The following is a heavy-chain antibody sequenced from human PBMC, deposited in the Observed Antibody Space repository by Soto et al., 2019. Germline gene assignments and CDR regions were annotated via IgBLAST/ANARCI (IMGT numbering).Heavy chain of an antibody. D-gene: IGHD1-26*01. CDR1: GFTFSTYA. V-gene: IGHV3-23*01. CDR3: AKERVGAADY. CDR2: ISGGGDNT. Sequence: GGSLRLSCAASGFTFSTYAMTWVRQAPGKGLDWLSAISGGGDNTYYADSVKGRSTISRDNSKNTLYLQMNSLRAEDTAVYYCAKERVGAADYWGQGTLVTVSS. J-gene: IGHJ4*02.